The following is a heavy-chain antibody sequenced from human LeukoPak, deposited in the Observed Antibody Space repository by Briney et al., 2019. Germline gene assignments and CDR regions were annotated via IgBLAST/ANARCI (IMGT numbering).Heavy chain of an antibody. CDR1: GYSFVGYG. J-gene: IGHJ4*02. D-gene: IGHD6-13*01. V-gene: IGHV1-18*01. Sequence: ASVKVSCKASGYSFVGYGITGVRQVPGQGLEWMGWFNPENGNTNYAKKVQGRVTMTADTSTSTSYMELRSLRSDDTAVYYCAREHSSSWDQFDYWGQGTLVTVSS. CDR2: FNPENGNT. CDR3: AREHSSSWDQFDY.